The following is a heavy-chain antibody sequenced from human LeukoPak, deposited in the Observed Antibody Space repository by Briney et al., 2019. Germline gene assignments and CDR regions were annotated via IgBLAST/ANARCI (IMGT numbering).Heavy chain of an antibody. Sequence: PSETLSLTCAVYGGSFSGYYWNWIRQPPGKGLEWIGYIHYSGSTNYNPSLKSRVTMSVDTSKNQFSLKLSSVTAADTAVYYCARETSQKGAHYMDVWGKGTTVTISS. CDR1: GGSFSGYY. J-gene: IGHJ6*03. V-gene: IGHV4-59*01. CDR2: IHYSGST. CDR3: ARETSQKGAHYMDV. D-gene: IGHD3-16*01.